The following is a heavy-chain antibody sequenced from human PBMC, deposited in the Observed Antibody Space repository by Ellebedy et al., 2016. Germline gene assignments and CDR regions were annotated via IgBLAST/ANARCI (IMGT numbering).Heavy chain of an antibody. CDR1: GFTFSDYY. Sequence: GGSLRLSXTASGFTFSDYYMSWIRQAPGKGLEWVSHISISGNTIYYTDSVRGRFTISRDNAENSLYLQMRSLRAEDTAVYYCATDGGGRVSDFYYFDNWGQGTLVTVSS. CDR3: ATDGGGRVSDFYYFDN. J-gene: IGHJ4*02. V-gene: IGHV3-11*04. D-gene: IGHD2-21*02. CDR2: ISISGNTI.